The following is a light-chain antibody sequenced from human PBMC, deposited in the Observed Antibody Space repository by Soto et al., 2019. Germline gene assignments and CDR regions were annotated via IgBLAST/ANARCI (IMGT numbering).Light chain of an antibody. J-gene: IGLJ2*01. Sequence: QSVLIQPPSASGTPGQRVTISCSGSSSNIGSSYVYWYQQLPGMAPELLIYNNNQRPSGVPDRVSGSKSGTSASLAISGLRSEDEADYYCAAWDDILSGPVFGGGTKLTVL. CDR3: AAWDDILSGPV. V-gene: IGLV1-47*02. CDR1: SSNIGSSY. CDR2: NNN.